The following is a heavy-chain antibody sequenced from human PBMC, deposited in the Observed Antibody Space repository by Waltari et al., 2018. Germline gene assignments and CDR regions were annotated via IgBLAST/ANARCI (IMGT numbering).Heavy chain of an antibody. Sequence: EVQLVESGGGLVQPGGSLRLSCAASGFTFHRFNMIWVRQAPGKGLEWGSHISSFSTVIVYADSVKGRFTTSRDNAKKSLYLQMRDLRVEDTAVYFCAKENVPGADRGIFDPLYYGMDVWGQGTTVAVS. CDR3: AKENVPGADRGIFDPLYYGMDV. D-gene: IGHD3-10*01. CDR2: ISSFSTVI. CDR1: GFTFHRFN. V-gene: IGHV3-48*01. J-gene: IGHJ6*02.